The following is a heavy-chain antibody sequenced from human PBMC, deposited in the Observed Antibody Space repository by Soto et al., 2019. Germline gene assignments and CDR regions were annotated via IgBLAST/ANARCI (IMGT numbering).Heavy chain of an antibody. V-gene: IGHV3-23*01. Sequence: GGSLRLSCAASGFTFSSYAMSWVRQAPGKGLEWVSAISGSGGSTYYADSVKGRFTISRDNSKNTLYLQMNSLRAEDTAVYYCAKAGRITIFGVVIMYFDYWGQGTLVTVSS. CDR3: AKAGRITIFGVVIMYFDY. J-gene: IGHJ4*02. D-gene: IGHD3-3*01. CDR2: ISGSGGST. CDR1: GFTFSSYA.